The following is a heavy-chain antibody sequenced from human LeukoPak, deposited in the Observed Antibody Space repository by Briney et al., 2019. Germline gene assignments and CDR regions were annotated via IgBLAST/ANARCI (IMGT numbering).Heavy chain of an antibody. CDR2: ISYDGSNK. V-gene: IGHV3-30*04. Sequence: GGSLRLSCAASGFTFSSYAMHWVRQAPGRGLEWVALISYDGSNKYYADSVKGRFTISRDHSKNTLYLQMNSLRAEDTAVYYCARDPAGIVGTTGYYMDVWGKGTTVTVSS. D-gene: IGHD1-26*01. CDR1: GFTFSSYA. CDR3: ARDPAGIVGTTGYYMDV. J-gene: IGHJ6*03.